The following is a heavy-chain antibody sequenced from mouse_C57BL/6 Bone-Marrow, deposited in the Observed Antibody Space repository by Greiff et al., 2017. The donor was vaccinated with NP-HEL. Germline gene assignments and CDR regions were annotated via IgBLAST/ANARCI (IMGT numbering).Heavy chain of an antibody. CDR1: GFNITDYY. V-gene: IGHV14-2*01. D-gene: IGHD3-2*02. Sequence: VQLQQSGAELVKPGASVKLSCTASGFNITDYYMHWVKQRTEQGLKWIGRIDPEDGETKYAPKFQGKATITADTSSNTAYLQLSSLTSEDTAVYYCAEETAQASWFAYWGQGTLVTVSA. J-gene: IGHJ3*01. CDR3: AEETAQASWFAY. CDR2: IDPEDGET.